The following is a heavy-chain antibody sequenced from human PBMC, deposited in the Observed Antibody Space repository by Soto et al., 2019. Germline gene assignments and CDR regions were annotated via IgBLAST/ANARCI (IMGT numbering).Heavy chain of an antibody. D-gene: IGHD3-9*01. V-gene: IGHV3-30-3*01. CDR3: ARDKGHDILTAYYRYYFDY. CDR2: ISYDGSNK. J-gene: IGHJ4*02. Sequence: GGSLRLSCAASGLTFSSYAMHWVRQAPGKGLEWVAVISYDGSNKYYADSVKGRFTISRDNSKNTLYLQMNSLRAEDTAVYYCARDKGHDILTAYYRYYFDYWGQGTLVTVSS. CDR1: GLTFSSYA.